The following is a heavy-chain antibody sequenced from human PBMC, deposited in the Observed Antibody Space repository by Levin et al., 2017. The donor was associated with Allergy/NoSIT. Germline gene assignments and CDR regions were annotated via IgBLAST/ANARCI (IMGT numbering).Heavy chain of an antibody. V-gene: IGHV1-2*02. Sequence: ASVKVSCKASGYTFIDSHLHWVRQAPGQGLEWMGWINATTGGTKNAQIFQGRLTVTRDTSTSTVYMELRRLRFDDTAVYYCAREVTSSWFDFWGQGSLVTVSS. CDR1: GYTFIDSH. CDR2: INATTGGT. D-gene: IGHD2-2*01. CDR3: AREVTSSWFDF. J-gene: IGHJ4*02.